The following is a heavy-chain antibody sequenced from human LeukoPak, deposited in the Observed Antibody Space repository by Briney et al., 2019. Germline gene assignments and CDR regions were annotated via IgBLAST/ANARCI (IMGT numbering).Heavy chain of an antibody. Sequence: ASVKVSCKASGYTFTGYYMHWVRQAPGPGLEWMGWINPNSGGTNYAQKFQGRVTMTRDTSISTAYMELSRLRSDATAVYCCARDRSGYCTNGVCSSHPYYYYYFMDVWGKGTTVTVSS. CDR3: ARDRSGYCTNGVCSSHPYYYYYFMDV. J-gene: IGHJ6*03. CDR1: GYTFTGYY. CDR2: INPNSGGT. V-gene: IGHV1-2*02. D-gene: IGHD2-8*01.